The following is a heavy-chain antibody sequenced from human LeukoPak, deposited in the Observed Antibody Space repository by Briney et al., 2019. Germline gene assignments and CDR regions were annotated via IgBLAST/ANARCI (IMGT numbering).Heavy chain of an antibody. Sequence: ASVKVSCKVSGYTLTELSMHWVRQAPGQGLEWMGIINPSGGSTSYAQKFQGRVTMTRDTSTSTVYMELSSLRSEDTAVYYCARAPHTYYYDSRSAEYFQHWGQGTLVTVSS. CDR3: ARAPHTYYYDSRSAEYFQH. J-gene: IGHJ1*01. V-gene: IGHV1-46*01. CDR2: INPSGGST. CDR1: GYTLTELS. D-gene: IGHD3-22*01.